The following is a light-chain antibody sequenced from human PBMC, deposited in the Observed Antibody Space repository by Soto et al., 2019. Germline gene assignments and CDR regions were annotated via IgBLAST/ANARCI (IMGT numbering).Light chain of an antibody. V-gene: IGKV3-15*01. Sequence: ELVLTQSPATLSVSPGERATLSCRASQGVGSTLAWYQQEPGRAPRLLIYDASTSATGIPARFSGAGSGTEFTLTISSLQSDDVAVYYCQHYLTWPLTFGGGTRVEI. J-gene: IGKJ4*01. CDR3: QHYLTWPLT. CDR1: QGVGST. CDR2: DAS.